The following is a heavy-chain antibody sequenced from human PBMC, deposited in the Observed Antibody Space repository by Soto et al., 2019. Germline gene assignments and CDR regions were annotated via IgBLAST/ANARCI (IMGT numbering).Heavy chain of an antibody. CDR2: ITDSGGST. D-gene: IGHD1-1*01. Sequence: VGSLRLSCAASGFTFSSVAMAWVRQAPGKGLEWVSSITDSGGSTDYADSVKGRFTISRDNSRNTLYLQMNSLRADDTAVYYCAKLYWNPRYFDYWGQGTRVTVS. J-gene: IGHJ4*02. CDR3: AKLYWNPRYFDY. CDR1: GFTFSSVA. V-gene: IGHV3-23*01.